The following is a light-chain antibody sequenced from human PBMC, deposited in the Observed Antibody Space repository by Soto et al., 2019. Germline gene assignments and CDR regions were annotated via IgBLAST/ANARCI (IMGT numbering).Light chain of an antibody. J-gene: IGKJ4*02. Sequence: DIQMTQSPSSLSASVGDRVTITCRASQSISRYLNWYQQKPGTAPTLLIYAASTLKSAVPSRFSGSGSGTDFTLYINSRQLEDFAMYYCQQGNRYPTFGGGTKVEIK. CDR2: AAS. CDR3: QQGNRYPT. CDR1: QSISRY. V-gene: IGKV1-39*01.